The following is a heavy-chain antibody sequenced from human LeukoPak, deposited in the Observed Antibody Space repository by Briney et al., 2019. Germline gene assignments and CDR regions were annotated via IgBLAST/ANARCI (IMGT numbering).Heavy chain of an antibody. Sequence: GESLKISCKGSGYSFTSYWIGWVRQMPGKGLEWMGIIYPGDSDTRYSPSFQGQATISADKSISTAYLQWSSLKASDTAMYYCARQYSSSYYAFDIWGQGTMVTVSS. V-gene: IGHV5-51*01. CDR3: ARQYSSSYYAFDI. CDR1: GYSFTSYW. D-gene: IGHD6-13*01. CDR2: IYPGDSDT. J-gene: IGHJ3*02.